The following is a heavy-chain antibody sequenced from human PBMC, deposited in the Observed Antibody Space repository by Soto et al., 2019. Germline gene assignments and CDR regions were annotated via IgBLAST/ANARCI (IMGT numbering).Heavy chain of an antibody. Sequence: SVKVSCKASGGTFSSYAISWVRQAPGQGLEWMGGIIPIFGTANYAQKFQGRVTITADESTSTAYMELSSLRSEDTAVYYCARDAYSSSWYFRWFDPWGQGTLVTVSS. CDR2: IIPIFGTA. J-gene: IGHJ5*02. CDR3: ARDAYSSSWYFRWFDP. D-gene: IGHD6-13*01. V-gene: IGHV1-69*13. CDR1: GGTFSSYA.